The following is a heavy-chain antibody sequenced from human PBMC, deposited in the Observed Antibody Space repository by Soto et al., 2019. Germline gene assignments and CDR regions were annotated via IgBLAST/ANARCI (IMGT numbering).Heavy chain of an antibody. D-gene: IGHD1-26*01. Sequence: QAQLVQSGAEVQNPGASVKVSCKASGYSFPSHGINWVRQAPGQGLEWMGWVSPYNGNTNYAQNLQGRVTMTTDTSTSTAYMALRSLRSDDTAVYYGARGSAVVGASYAFEMWGQGTMVTVSS. CDR2: VSPYNGNT. J-gene: IGHJ3*02. V-gene: IGHV1-18*01. CDR1: GYSFPSHG. CDR3: ARGSAVVGASYAFEM.